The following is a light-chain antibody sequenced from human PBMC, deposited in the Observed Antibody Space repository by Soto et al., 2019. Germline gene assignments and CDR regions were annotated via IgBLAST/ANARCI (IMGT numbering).Light chain of an antibody. Sequence: DIQMTQSPSSLSASVGDRVTITCQASQDISTYLNWYQQKPGKAPKLLIYDASHLETGVPSRFSGSGSGTDFTFTISSLQPEDIATYYCQQYDNLPITFGQGTRLEIK. J-gene: IGKJ5*01. CDR1: QDISTY. CDR3: QQYDNLPIT. V-gene: IGKV1-33*01. CDR2: DAS.